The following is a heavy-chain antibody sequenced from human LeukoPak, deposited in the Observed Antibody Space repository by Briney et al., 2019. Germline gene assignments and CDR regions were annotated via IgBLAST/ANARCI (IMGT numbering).Heavy chain of an antibody. CDR3: AKDRGITMARARGRDVNELDV. D-gene: IGHD3-10*01. V-gene: IGHV3-23*01. Sequence: GGSLTLPCSASGFTFSNYVITWVRQAPGEERERLTDISDSGQSTYYTVPVKGRLTIARDNSQHIVYLQMNSLRAEDTAVYYCAKDRGITMARARGRDVNELDVWGKGTMVTVSS. CDR2: ISDSGQST. J-gene: IGHJ6*04. CDR1: GFTFSNYV.